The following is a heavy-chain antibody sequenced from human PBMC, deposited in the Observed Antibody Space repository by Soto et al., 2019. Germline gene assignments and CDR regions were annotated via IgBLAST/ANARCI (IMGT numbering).Heavy chain of an antibody. D-gene: IGHD2-21*02. CDR1: GDSSSSYY. CDR3: ARDVGGDIDY. CDR2: IYYSGST. Sequence: SETLSLTCSVSGDSSSSYYWNWIRQPPGKGLEWIGYIYYSGSTIYNPSLKSRVTISVDTSKNQLSLKLSSVTAADTAVYYRARDVGGDIDYWAQGTLLLVSS. J-gene: IGHJ4*02. V-gene: IGHV4-59*01.